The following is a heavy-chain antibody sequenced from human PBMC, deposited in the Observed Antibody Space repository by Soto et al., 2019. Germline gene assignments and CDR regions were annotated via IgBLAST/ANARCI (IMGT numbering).Heavy chain of an antibody. D-gene: IGHD3-16*01. CDR3: ARVGRWGGMDV. CDR2: INSGNGNT. Sequence: QVQFVQSGAEEKKPGASVKVSCKASGYTFTNYAIHWVRQAPAQRLEWVGWINSGNGNTKYSQTFQGRVTITRDTSASTAYMELSSLRSEDTAVYYCARVGRWGGMDVWGQGTTVTVSS. J-gene: IGHJ6*02. V-gene: IGHV1-3*05. CDR1: GYTFTNYA.